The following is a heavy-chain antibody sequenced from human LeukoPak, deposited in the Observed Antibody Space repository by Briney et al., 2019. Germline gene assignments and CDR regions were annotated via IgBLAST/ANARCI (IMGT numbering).Heavy chain of an antibody. D-gene: IGHD3-10*01. CDR2: MWYDGSNK. Sequence: GRSLRLSCAASGFTFSSYGMHWVRQAPGKRRLRVAGMWYDGSNKYYTDSVKGRFTISRDNYKNTLYLQMNRLRAEDTAVYYCARESGFGENRRYFDYWGQGTLATVSS. V-gene: IGHV3-33*01. J-gene: IGHJ4*02. CDR3: ARESGFGENRRYFDY. CDR1: GFTFSSYG.